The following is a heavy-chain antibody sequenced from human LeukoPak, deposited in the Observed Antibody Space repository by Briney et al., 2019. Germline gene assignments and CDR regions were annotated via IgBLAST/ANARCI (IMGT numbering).Heavy chain of an antibody. CDR3: ARDSVYYYDSAFDY. CDR1: GGTFSSYA. CDR2: IIPILGIA. Sequence: SVKVSCKASGGTFSSYAISWVRQAPGQGLEWMGRIIPILGIANYAQKFQGRVTITADKSTSTAYMELSSLRSEDTAVYYCARDSVYYYDSAFDYWGQGTLVTVSS. V-gene: IGHV1-69*04. D-gene: IGHD3-22*01. J-gene: IGHJ4*02.